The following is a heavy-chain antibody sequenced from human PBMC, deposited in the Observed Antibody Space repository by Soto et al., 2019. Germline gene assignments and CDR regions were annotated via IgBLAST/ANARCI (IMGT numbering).Heavy chain of an antibody. CDR1: GFTFSSYS. J-gene: IGHJ4*02. Sequence: GGSLRLSCAASGFTFSSYSMNWVRQAPGKGLEWVSYISSSSSTIYYADSVKGRFTISRDNAKNSLYLQMNSLRAEDTAVYYCAREPTGFGELLSPIYYFDYWGQGTLVTVSS. CDR3: AREPTGFGELLSPIYYFDY. D-gene: IGHD3-10*01. CDR2: ISSSSSTI. V-gene: IGHV3-48*01.